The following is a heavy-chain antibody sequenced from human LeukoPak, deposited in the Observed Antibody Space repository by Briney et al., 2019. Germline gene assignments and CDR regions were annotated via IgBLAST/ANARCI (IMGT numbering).Heavy chain of an antibody. V-gene: IGHV3-23*01. J-gene: IGHJ4*02. D-gene: IGHD3-22*01. CDR3: AKDGAHITMIVVVTHYYFDY. Sequence: GGSLRLSCAVSGFTIRSYAMNWVRQAPGKGLEWVSAISGSGGSTYYADSVKGRFTISRDNSKNTLYLQMNSLRAEDTAVYYCAKDGAHITMIVVVTHYYFDYWGQGTLVTVSS. CDR1: GFTIRSYA. CDR2: ISGSGGST.